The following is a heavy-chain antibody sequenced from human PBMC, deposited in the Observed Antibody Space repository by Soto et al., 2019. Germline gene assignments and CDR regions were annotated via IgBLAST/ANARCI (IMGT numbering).Heavy chain of an antibody. V-gene: IGHV4-4*07. D-gene: IGHD6-19*01. CDR1: GGSISSYY. J-gene: IGHJ4*02. Sequence: QVQLQESGPGLVKPSETLSLTCTVSGGSISSYYWSWIRQPAGKGLEWIGHIYTSGSSNYNPSLKSRVTMSVDTSKNQFSLGLSSVTAADTAVYFCARGMEWLGPFDYWGQGTLVTVSS. CDR2: IYTSGSS. CDR3: ARGMEWLGPFDY.